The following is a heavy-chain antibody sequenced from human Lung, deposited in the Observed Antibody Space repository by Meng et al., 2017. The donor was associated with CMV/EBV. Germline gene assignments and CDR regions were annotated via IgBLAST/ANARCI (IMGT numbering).Heavy chain of an antibody. J-gene: IGHJ5*02. D-gene: IGHD3-9*01. Sequence: SVKVSXKASGYTFFSFGITWVRQAPGQGLEWMGWINTYSGDTKYPQKLQGRVTMTTDTSTSTAYMELRSLRSDDTAVYYCARDRPQSAGGDFDWFYIGGADPWGQXTLVTVS. CDR1: GYTFFSFG. CDR2: INTYSGDT. CDR3: ARDRPQSAGGDFDWFYIGGADP. V-gene: IGHV1-18*01.